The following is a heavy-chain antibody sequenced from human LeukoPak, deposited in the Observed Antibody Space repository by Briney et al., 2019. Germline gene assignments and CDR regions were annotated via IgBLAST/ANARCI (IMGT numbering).Heavy chain of an antibody. D-gene: IGHD6-13*01. CDR3: AKPQKGIAAAGTSRYYYYYMDV. V-gene: IGHV3-23*01. J-gene: IGHJ6*03. Sequence: GGSLRLSCAASGFTFSSYAMSWVRQAPGKGLEWVSAISGSGGSTYYADSVKGRFTISRDNSKNTLYLQMNSLRAEDTAVYYCAKPQKGIAAAGTSRYYYYYMDVWGKGTTVTVSS. CDR2: ISGSGGST. CDR1: GFTFSSYA.